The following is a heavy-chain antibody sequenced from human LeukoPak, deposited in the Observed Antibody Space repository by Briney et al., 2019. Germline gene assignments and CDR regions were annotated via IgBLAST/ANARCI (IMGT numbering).Heavy chain of an antibody. CDR3: ARVPYYYDSRTT. Sequence: ETPSLTCTVSGGSISSYYWSWIRQPPGKGLEWIGYIYYSGSTNYNPSLKSRVTIPVDTSKNQFSLKLSSVTAADTAVYYCARVPYYYDSRTTWGQGTLVTVSS. V-gene: IGHV4-59*01. CDR2: IYYSGST. J-gene: IGHJ4*02. D-gene: IGHD3-22*01. CDR1: GGSISSYY.